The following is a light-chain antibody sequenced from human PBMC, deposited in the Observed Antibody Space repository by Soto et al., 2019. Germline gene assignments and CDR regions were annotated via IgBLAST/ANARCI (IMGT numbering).Light chain of an antibody. V-gene: IGKV4-1*01. J-gene: IGKJ1*01. CDR1: QSVLYSSNNKNY. CDR3: QQYYGSTWT. CDR2: WAS. Sequence: DIVMTQSPDSLAVSLGERATINCKSSQSVLYSSNNKNYLAWYQQKPGQPPKLLIYWASTRQSGVPDRVSGSGSGTDFTLTISSLQAEDVAVYYCQQYYGSTWTFGQGTKVEIK.